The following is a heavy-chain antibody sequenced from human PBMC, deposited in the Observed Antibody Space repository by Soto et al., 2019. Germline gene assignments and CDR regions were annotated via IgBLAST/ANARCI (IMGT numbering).Heavy chain of an antibody. D-gene: IGHD2-2*01. CDR3: ATQDIVVVPAAIGKAAAGTVDAFDI. CDR1: GYSFTSYW. J-gene: IGHJ3*02. V-gene: IGHV5-51*01. Sequence: PGESLKISCKGSGYSFTSYWIGWVRQMPGKGLGWMGIIYPGDSDTRYSPSFQGQVTISADKSISTAYLQWSSLKASDTAMYYCATQDIVVVPAAIGKAAAGTVDAFDIWGQGTMVTVSS. CDR2: IYPGDSDT.